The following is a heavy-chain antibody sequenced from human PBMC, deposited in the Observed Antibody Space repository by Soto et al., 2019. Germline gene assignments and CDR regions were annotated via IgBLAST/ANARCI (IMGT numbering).Heavy chain of an antibody. CDR1: GFTFSDYY. V-gene: IGHV3-11*01. CDR3: ASDRWVPADIG. D-gene: IGHD2-2*02. CDR2: ISSSGSTI. Sequence: AGGSLILSCAASGFTFSDYYMSWIRQAPGKGLEWVSYISSSGSTIYYADSVKGRFTISRDNAKNSLYLQMNSLRAEDTAVYYCASDRWVPADIGWGQGTLVTVSS. J-gene: IGHJ4*02.